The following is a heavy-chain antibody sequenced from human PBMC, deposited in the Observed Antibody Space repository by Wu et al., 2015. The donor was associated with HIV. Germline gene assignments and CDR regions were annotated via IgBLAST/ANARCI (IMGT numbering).Heavy chain of an antibody. CDR3: AICLFPTSYHYYFYMDV. Sequence: QVQLVQSGAEVKKPGASVKVSCKASGYTFTSYDINWVRQATGQGLEWMGGFISFFGTTNYAPKFQARVTITADESTNTAYMELSSLRFEDTAVYYCAICLFPTSYHYYFYMDVWGKGTTVTVSS. CDR1: GYTFTSYD. V-gene: IGHV1-69*01. CDR2: FISFFGTT. D-gene: IGHD2-21*01. J-gene: IGHJ6*03.